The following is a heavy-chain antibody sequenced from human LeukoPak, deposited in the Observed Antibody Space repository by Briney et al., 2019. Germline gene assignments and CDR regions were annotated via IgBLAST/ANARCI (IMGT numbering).Heavy chain of an antibody. CDR2: INPSGRT. CDR1: GGSLSGYN. V-gene: IGHV4-34*01. CDR3: ARAYYYDSTGYFEDEY. D-gene: IGHD3-22*01. J-gene: IGHJ4*02. Sequence: SETLSLTCAVYGGSLSGYNWFWIRQPPGKGLEWIGKINPSGRTNYNPSLKSRVTISIDKSENRFSVKLTSVTAADSAVYFCARAYYYDSTGYFEDEYWGQGTLVAVSS.